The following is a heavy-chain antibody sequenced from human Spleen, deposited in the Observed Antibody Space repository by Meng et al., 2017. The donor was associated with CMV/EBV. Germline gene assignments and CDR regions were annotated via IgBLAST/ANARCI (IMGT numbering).Heavy chain of an antibody. CDR3: ASDSELLRPHYYAIDV. Sequence: GSLRLSCTVSGGSMSTYFWNWIRQPPGKGLQWIGYIYYTGSTQYNPSLKSRVTISGETSKNQFSLRLSSVTAADTAVYYCASDSELLRPHYYAIDVWGQGATVTVSS. V-gene: IGHV4-59*01. CDR2: IYYTGST. J-gene: IGHJ6*02. D-gene: IGHD1-26*01. CDR1: GGSMSTYF.